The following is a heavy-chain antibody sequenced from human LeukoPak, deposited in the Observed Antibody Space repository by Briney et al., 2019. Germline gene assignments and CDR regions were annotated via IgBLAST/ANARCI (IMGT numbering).Heavy chain of an antibody. D-gene: IGHD3-3*01. CDR2: IKEDGSQK. J-gene: IGHJ4*02. V-gene: IGHV3-7*04. CDR1: GFTFSSYW. Sequence: GGSLRLSCAASGFTFSSYWMTWVRQAPGKGLEWVANIKEDGSQKYYVDSVKGRFTISRDNAENSLFLQMNSLRAEDTAVYSCARTLLYDRSDCWRHFDSWGQGTLVTVSP. CDR3: ARTLLYDRSDCWRHFDS.